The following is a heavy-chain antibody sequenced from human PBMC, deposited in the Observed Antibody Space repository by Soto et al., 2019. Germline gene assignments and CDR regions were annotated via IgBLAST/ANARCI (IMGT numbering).Heavy chain of an antibody. J-gene: IGHJ6*02. V-gene: IGHV4-31*03. CDR2: IYYSGST. Sequence: SSETLSLTCTVSGGSISSGGYYWSWIRQHPGKGLEWIGYIYYSGSTYYNPSLKSRVTISVDTSKNQFSLKLSSVTAADTAVYYCAREPRFPNPYGMDVWGQGTTVTVSS. D-gene: IGHD3-16*01. CDR3: AREPRFPNPYGMDV. CDR1: GGSISSGGYY.